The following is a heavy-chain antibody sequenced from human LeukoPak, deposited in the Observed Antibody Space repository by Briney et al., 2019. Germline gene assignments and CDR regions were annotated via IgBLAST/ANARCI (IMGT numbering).Heavy chain of an antibody. J-gene: IGHJ4*02. CDR2: IYYSGST. D-gene: IGHD1-1*01. CDR3: ARGINSQLTYYFDY. V-gene: IGHV4-30-4*08. Sequence: KPSQTLSLTCTVFGGSISSGDYYWSWIRQPPGKGLEWIGYIYYSGSTYYNPSLKSRDTISVDTSKNQFSLKLSSVTAADTAVYYCARGINSQLTYYFDYWGQGTLVTVSS. CDR1: GGSISSGDYY.